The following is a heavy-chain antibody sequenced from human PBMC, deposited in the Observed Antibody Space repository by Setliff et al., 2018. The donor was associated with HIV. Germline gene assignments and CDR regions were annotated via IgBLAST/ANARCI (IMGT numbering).Heavy chain of an antibody. V-gene: IGHV3-30*04. CDR3: ARDPRVDAFDI. Sequence: PEGSLRLSCAASGFIFGDYAIHCVRQAPGKGLEWVAAVSYDGTKTYYADSVKGRFTLSRDNSKDTAFLQMNSLTVEDTAVYYCARDPRVDAFDIWGRGTVVTVSS. CDR2: VSYDGTKT. J-gene: IGHJ3*02. CDR1: GFIFGDYA.